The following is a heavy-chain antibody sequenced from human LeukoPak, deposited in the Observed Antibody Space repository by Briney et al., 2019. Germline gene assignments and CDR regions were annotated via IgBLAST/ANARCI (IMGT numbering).Heavy chain of an antibody. CDR2: IRYDGSNK. CDR1: GFTFSSCG. Sequence: GGSLRLSCAASGFTFSSCGMHWVRQAPGKGLEWVAFIRYDGSNKYYADSVKGRFTISRDNSKNTLYLQMNSLRVEDTAIYFCARDLLSYAMNVWGRGTPVTVSS. J-gene: IGHJ6*02. V-gene: IGHV3-30*02. CDR3: ARDLLSYAMNV.